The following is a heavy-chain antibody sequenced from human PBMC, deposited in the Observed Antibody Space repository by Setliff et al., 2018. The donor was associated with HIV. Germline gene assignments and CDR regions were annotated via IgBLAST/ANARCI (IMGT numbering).Heavy chain of an antibody. CDR2: INFGGGT. CDR1: DGSRSGIH. V-gene: IGHV4-34*01. CDR3: ARAGNYGAFDGFDI. Sequence: SETLSLTCAVFDGSRSGIHWGWIRQPPGKGLEWIAEINFGGGTNHNPSLKSRVTISVDTSKSHVSLMLRSVTAADTAVYYCARAGNYGAFDGFDIWGQGTMVTVSS. J-gene: IGHJ3*02. D-gene: IGHD1-7*01.